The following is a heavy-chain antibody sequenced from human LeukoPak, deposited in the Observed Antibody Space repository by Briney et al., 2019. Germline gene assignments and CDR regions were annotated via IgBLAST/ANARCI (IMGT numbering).Heavy chain of an antibody. V-gene: IGHV4-34*01. D-gene: IGHD5-18*01. CDR1: GGSFSGYY. J-gene: IGHJ4*02. CDR3: ARDKRHSYGRYFDP. CDR2: INHSGST. Sequence: SETLSLTCAVYGGSFSGYYWSWIRQPPGKGLEWIGEINHSGSTNYNPSLKSRVNIFVDTSKNQFVLNLRSVTAADTAVYYCARDKRHSYGRYFDPWGQGMLVTVSS.